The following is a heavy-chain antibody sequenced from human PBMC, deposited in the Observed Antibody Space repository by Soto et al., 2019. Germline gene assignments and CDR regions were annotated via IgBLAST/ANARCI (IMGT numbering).Heavy chain of an antibody. V-gene: IGHV4-39*01. CDR2: IFHSGST. CDR1: GGSTISRISN. J-gene: IGHJ4*02. CDR3: VRLVVGGYVSDY. Sequence: SETLSLTCTVSGGSTISRISNWGWIRQPPGKGLEWIGNIFHSGSTYYNPSLKSRVTISVDTSKNQFSLKLSSVTAADTAVYYCVRLVVGGYVSDYWGQGALVTVSS. D-gene: IGHD5-12*01.